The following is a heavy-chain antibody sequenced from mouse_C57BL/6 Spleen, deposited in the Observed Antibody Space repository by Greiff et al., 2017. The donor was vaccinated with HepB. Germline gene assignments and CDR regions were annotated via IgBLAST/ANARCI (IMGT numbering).Heavy chain of an antibody. Sequence: EVKVVESGGGLVKPGGSLKLSCAASGFTFSSYAMSWVRQTPEKRLEWVATISDGGSYTYYPDNVKGRFTISRDNAKNNLYLQMSHLKSEDTAMYYCARSAIYYGNYGYFDYWGQGTTLTVSS. CDR3: ARSAIYYGNYGYFDY. V-gene: IGHV5-4*03. CDR1: GFTFSSYA. CDR2: ISDGGSYT. J-gene: IGHJ2*01. D-gene: IGHD2-1*01.